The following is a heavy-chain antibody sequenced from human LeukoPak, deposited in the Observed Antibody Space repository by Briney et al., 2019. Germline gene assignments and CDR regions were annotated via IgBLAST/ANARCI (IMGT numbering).Heavy chain of an antibody. V-gene: IGHV3-23*01. CDR3: AKDPNGDYVGAFDS. CDR2: ITAGGGT. D-gene: IGHD4-17*01. J-gene: IGHJ3*01. Sequence: GGSLRLSCAASGLTFNNYAMTWVRQAPGKGLEWVSSITAGGGTSYTDSVKGRFTVYRDNSKNTLYLQMNSLRAGDTALYYCAKDPNGDYVGAFDSWGQGTMVTVSS. CDR1: GLTFNNYA.